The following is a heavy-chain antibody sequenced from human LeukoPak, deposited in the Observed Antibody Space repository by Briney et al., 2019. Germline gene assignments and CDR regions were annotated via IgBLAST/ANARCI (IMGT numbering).Heavy chain of an antibody. D-gene: IGHD5-18*01. V-gene: IGHV3-30*04. CDR2: ISYDGSNK. J-gene: IGHJ6*04. CDR1: GFTFSSYA. CDR3: ARDGERGYSYGYTIGV. Sequence: PGGSLRLSCAPSGFTFSSYAMQWVRQAPGKGLAWVAVISYDGSNKYYADSVKGRFTISRDNSKNTLYLQMNSLRAEDTAVYYCARDGERGYSYGYTIGVWGKGTTVTVSS.